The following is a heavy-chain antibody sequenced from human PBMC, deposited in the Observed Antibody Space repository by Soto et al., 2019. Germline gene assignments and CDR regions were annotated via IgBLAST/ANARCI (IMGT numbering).Heavy chain of an antibody. V-gene: IGHV1-58*01. CDR3: AAAIGTGLAIVGAGGWFDY. D-gene: IGHD1-26*01. J-gene: IGHJ4*02. Sequence: ASVKVSCKASGYTFTSSAVQWVRQARGQRLEWIGWIVVGSGNTNYAQNFQERVTITRDMSTSTAYMELSSLRSEDTAVYYCAAAIGTGLAIVGAGGWFDYWGQGTLVTVSS. CDR1: GYTFTSSA. CDR2: IVVGSGNT.